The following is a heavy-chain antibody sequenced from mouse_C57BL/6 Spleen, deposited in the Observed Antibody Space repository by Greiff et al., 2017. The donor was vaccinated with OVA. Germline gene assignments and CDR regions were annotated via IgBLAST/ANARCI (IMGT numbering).Heavy chain of an antibody. CDR2: INYDGSST. CDR3: ARVRDGYFDY. D-gene: IGHD2-3*01. J-gene: IGHJ2*01. CDR1: GFTFSDYY. Sequence: VQLVESEGGLVQPGSSMKLSCTASGFTFSDYYMAWVRQVPEKGLEWVANINYDGSSTYYLDSLKSRFIISRDNAKNILYLQMSSLKSEDTATYYCARVRDGYFDYWGQGTTLTVSS. V-gene: IGHV5-16*01.